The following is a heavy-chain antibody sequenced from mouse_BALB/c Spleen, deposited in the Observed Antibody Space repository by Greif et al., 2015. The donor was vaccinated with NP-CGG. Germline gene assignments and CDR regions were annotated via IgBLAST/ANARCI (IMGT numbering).Heavy chain of an antibody. Sequence: QVQLQQSGAELAKPGASVKMSRKASGYTFTSYWMHWVKQRPGQGLEWIGYINPSTGYTEYNQKFKDKATLTADKSSSTAYMQLSSLTSEDSAVYYCARSYGNYAYWGQGTLVTVSA. CDR1: GYTFTSYW. J-gene: IGHJ3*01. CDR2: INPSTGYT. V-gene: IGHV1-7*01. D-gene: IGHD2-1*01. CDR3: ARSYGNYAY.